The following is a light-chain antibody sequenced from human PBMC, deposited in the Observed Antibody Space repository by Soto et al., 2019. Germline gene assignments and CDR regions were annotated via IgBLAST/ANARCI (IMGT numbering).Light chain of an antibody. V-gene: IGLV1-44*01. CDR2: SNN. J-gene: IGLJ1*01. Sequence: SVLDQPPSASGTPGQRVTISFSGNSSHIGSNSVNWYQQLPGAAPKLLIYSNNQRPSGVPDRFSGSKSGTSASLAISGLQSEDEADYYCAAWDDSLNGREVFGTGTKVTVL. CDR3: AAWDDSLNGREV. CDR1: SSHIGSNS.